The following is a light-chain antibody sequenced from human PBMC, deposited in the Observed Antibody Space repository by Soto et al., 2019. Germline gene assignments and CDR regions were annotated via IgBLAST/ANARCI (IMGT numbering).Light chain of an antibody. CDR2: DAS. Sequence: EIVLTQSPASLSVSPGERVTLSCRASQSVGRNLAWYHQQPGQAPRLLIYDASSRATGVPARFSGSGSGTEFTLTISRLQSEDFAVYYCQQYSSGPPLTFDGGTKVDIK. CDR1: QSVGRN. V-gene: IGKV3-15*01. CDR3: QQYSSGPPLT. J-gene: IGKJ4*01.